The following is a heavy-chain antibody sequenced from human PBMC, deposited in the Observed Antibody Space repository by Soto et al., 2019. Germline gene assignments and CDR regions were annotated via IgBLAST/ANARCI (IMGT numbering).Heavy chain of an antibody. CDR1: GFTFSSYS. J-gene: IGHJ4*02. D-gene: IGHD6-6*01. CDR2: ISSSSSTI. V-gene: IGHV3-48*01. CDR3: ARDFGSIAARSTYFDY. Sequence: EVQLVESGGGLVQPGGSLRLSCAASGFTFSSYSMNWVRQAPGKGLEWVSYISSSSSTIYYADSVKGRFTISRDNAKNSLYLQMNSLRAEDTAVYYCARDFGSIAARSTYFDYWGQGTLVTVSS.